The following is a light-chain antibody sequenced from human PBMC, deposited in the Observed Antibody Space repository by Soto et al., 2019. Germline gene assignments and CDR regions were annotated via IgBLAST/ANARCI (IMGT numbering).Light chain of an antibody. CDR1: NTDVGGYNY. CDR3: NSYTSTTPYV. CDR2: EVT. J-gene: IGLJ1*01. V-gene: IGLV2-14*01. Sequence: QSALTQPASVSGSPGQSVTIACTGTNTDVGGYNYVSWYQQHPMKAPKLIIYEVTKRPSGVSARFSGSKSANTASLTISGLQAEDEADYYCNSYTSTTPYVSGTETKVTVL.